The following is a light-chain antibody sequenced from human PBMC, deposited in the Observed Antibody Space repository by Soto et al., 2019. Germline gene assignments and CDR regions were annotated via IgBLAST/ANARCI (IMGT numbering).Light chain of an antibody. CDR2: DAS. V-gene: IGKV3-11*01. J-gene: IGKJ4*01. Sequence: EIVLTQSPATLSMSPGERATLSCRASQSVSTYLAWYQQKPGQAPRLLIFDASNRASGIPSRFSGSGSGTNFTPTISRLEPEEFAVYFCQQRSHWPPLTFGGGTKVEIK. CDR3: QQRSHWPPLT. CDR1: QSVSTY.